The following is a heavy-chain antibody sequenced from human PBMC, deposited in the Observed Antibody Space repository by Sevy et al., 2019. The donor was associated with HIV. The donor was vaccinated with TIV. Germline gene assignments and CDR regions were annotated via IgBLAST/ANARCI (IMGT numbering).Heavy chain of an antibody. J-gene: IGHJ6*03. D-gene: IGHD3-22*01. V-gene: IGHV3-23*01. CDR1: GFSFDSYG. CDR2: ISGSGTRT. CDR3: AKGGGGHYDPDEIGYYFYYYNMDV. Sequence: GGSLRLSCAVSGFSFDSYGMTWVRQAPGKGLEWVSGISGSGTRTYYADSVKGRFIISRDNSKNTLYLQMNSLRSEETAIYYRAKGGGGHYDPDEIGYYFYYYNMDVWGKGTTVTVSS.